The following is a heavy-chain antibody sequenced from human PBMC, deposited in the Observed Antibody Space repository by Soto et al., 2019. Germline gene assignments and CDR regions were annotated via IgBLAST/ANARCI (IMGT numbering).Heavy chain of an antibody. CDR2: INHSGST. CDR1: GGSFSGYY. J-gene: IGHJ5*02. Sequence: PSETLSLTCAVYGGSFSGYYWSWIRQPPGKGLEWIGEINHSGSTNYNPSLKSRVTISVDTSKNQFSLKLSSVTAADTAVYYCARTDRQYSSSWYWWFDPWGQGTLVTVYS. V-gene: IGHV4-34*01. CDR3: ARTDRQYSSSWYWWFDP. D-gene: IGHD6-13*01.